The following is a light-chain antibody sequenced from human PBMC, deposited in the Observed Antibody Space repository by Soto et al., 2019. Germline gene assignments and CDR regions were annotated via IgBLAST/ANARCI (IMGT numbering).Light chain of an antibody. CDR2: AVF. Sequence: DIQLTQSPSFLSASVGDRVTITCRASQDISNFLAWFQQKPGRAPKLLIYAVFTLQSGVPSRFSGSGSGAQFTLTISSLQPEDFATYYSQPVGSYPHTFGGATKVEIK. V-gene: IGKV1-9*01. CDR1: QDISNF. CDR3: QPVGSYPHT. J-gene: IGKJ4*01.